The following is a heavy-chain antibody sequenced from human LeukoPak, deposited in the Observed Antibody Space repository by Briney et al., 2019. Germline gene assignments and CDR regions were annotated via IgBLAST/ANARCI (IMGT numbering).Heavy chain of an antibody. Sequence: SETLSLTCTVCGYSISRGYYLGWIRQPPGKGLEWIGRIYHSGSTYYNPSLKRRVTIAVDTSKNQFSLKLSSVTAADTAVYYCARDNIVVVAATKAYYFDYWGQGTLVTVSS. V-gene: IGHV4-38-2*02. CDR1: GYSISRGYY. CDR3: ARDNIVVVAATKAYYFDY. J-gene: IGHJ4*02. D-gene: IGHD2-15*01. CDR2: IYHSGST.